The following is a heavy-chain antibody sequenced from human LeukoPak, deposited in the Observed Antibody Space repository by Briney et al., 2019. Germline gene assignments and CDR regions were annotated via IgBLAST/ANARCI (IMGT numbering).Heavy chain of an antibody. CDR2: IWYDGSNK. CDR1: GFTFSSYG. D-gene: IGHD3-22*01. CDR3: ARVDYYDSSGYFPPYYYYYGMDV. Sequence: HPGRSLRLSCAASGFTFSSYGMHWVRQAPGKGLEWVAVIWYDGSNKYYADSVKGRFTISRDNSKNTLYLQMNSLRAEDTAVYHCARVDYYDSSGYFPPYYYYYGMDVWGQGTTVTVSS. V-gene: IGHV3-33*01. J-gene: IGHJ6*02.